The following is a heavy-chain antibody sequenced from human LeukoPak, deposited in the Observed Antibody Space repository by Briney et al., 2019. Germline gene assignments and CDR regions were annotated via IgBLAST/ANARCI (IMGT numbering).Heavy chain of an antibody. CDR2: IYYSGST. D-gene: IGHD3-9*01. CDR1: GGSISSYY. Sequence: SETLSLTCTVSGGSISSYYWSWIRQPPGKGLEWIGYIYYSGSTNYNPSLKSRVTISVDTSKNQFSLKLSSVTAADTAVYYCARRKHTYDILTGSTRSDAFDIWGQGTMVTVSS. J-gene: IGHJ3*02. V-gene: IGHV4-59*08. CDR3: ARRKHTYDILTGSTRSDAFDI.